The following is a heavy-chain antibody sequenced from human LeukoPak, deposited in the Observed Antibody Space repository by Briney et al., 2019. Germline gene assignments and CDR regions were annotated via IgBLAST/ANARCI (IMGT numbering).Heavy chain of an antibody. Sequence: SETLSLTCTVSGYSISSGYYWGWIRQPPGKGLEWIGSIYHSGSTYYNPSLKSRVTISVDTSKNQFSLKLSSVTAADTAVYYCARVAPYYYMDVWGKGTTVTVSS. J-gene: IGHJ6*03. CDR1: GYSISSGYY. CDR3: ARVAPYYYMDV. V-gene: IGHV4-38-2*02. CDR2: IYHSGST.